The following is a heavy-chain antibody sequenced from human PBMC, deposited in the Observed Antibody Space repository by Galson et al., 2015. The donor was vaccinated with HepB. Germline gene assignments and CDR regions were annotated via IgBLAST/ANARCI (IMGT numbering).Heavy chain of an antibody. CDR1: GGSISSGSYY. V-gene: IGHV4-61*02. D-gene: IGHD4-17*01. CDR2: IYTSGST. Sequence: TLSLTCTVSGGSISSGSYYWSWIRQPAGKGLEWIGRIYTSGSTNYNPSLKSRVTISVDTSKNQFSLELSSVTAADTAVYYCAILSDYGDYVSFDYWGQGTLVTVSS. J-gene: IGHJ4*02. CDR3: AILSDYGDYVSFDY.